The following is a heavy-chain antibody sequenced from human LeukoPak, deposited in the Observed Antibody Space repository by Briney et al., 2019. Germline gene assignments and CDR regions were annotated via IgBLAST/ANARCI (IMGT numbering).Heavy chain of an antibody. CDR2: IPYDGNNK. Sequence: QPGRCMSLSCAASAVTFSSNNMQCVRHAQSRGLEWVGFIPYDGNNKNYTDSVKGRFTISRDNSKITLYLQLNSLRAEDTAVYYCAAYTTSWSNFDYWGRGTLVTVSA. CDR1: AVTFSSNN. V-gene: IGHV3-30-3*01. J-gene: IGHJ4*02. D-gene: IGHD3-16*01. CDR3: AAYTTSWSNFDY.